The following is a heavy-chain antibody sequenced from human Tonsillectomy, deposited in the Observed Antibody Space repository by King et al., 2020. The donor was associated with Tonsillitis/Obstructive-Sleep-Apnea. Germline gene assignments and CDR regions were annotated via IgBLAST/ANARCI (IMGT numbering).Heavy chain of an antibody. D-gene: IGHD3-10*01. CDR3: ARRYYGSGSYWDY. Sequence: QLVQSGAEVKKPGESLRISCKSSGYSFTSFWITWVRQMPGKGLEWMGKIDPTDSYTDYSPSFQGHVTISADKSISTAYLQWSSLKASDSAMYYCARRYYGSGSYWDYWGQGTLVTVSP. CDR2: IDPTDSYT. J-gene: IGHJ4*02. V-gene: IGHV5-10-1*03. CDR1: GYSFTSFW.